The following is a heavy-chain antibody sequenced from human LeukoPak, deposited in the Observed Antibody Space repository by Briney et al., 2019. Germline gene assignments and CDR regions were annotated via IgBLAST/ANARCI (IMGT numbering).Heavy chain of an antibody. CDR2: ISSSGSTI. J-gene: IGHJ6*02. CDR3: ARDGNPKDDFWRGADYYYGMDV. CDR1: GFTFSDYY. V-gene: IGHV3-11*01. Sequence: PGGSLRLSCAASGFTFSDYYMSWIRQAPGKGLEWVSYISSSGSTIYYADSVKGRFTISRDNAKNSLYLQMNSLRAEDTAVYYCARDGNPKDDFWRGADYYYGMDVWGQGTTVTVSS. D-gene: IGHD3-3*01.